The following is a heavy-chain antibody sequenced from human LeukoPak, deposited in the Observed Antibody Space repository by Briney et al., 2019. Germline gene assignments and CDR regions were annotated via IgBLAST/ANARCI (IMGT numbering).Heavy chain of an antibody. CDR3: ARLLYYYGMDV. J-gene: IGHJ6*02. CDR2: IIPILGIA. V-gene: IGHV1-69*04. CDR1: GGTFSSYA. Sequence: SVKVSCKASGGTFSSYAISWVRQAPGQGLEWMGRIIPILGIANYAQKFQGRVTITADKPTSTAYMELSSLRSEDTAVYYCARLLYYYGMDVWGQGTTVTVSS.